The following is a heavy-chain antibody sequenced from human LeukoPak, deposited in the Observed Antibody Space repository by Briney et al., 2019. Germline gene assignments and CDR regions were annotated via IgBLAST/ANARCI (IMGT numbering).Heavy chain of an antibody. CDR2: ISGSGGST. D-gene: IGHD3-10*01. CDR3: ASSSRNPYYYGSGSQIDY. CDR1: GFTFSSYA. V-gene: IGHV3-23*01. Sequence: PGGSLRLSCAASGFTFSSYAMSWVRQAPGKGLEWVSSISGSGGSTYYADSVKGRFTISRDNAKNSLYLQMNSLRAEDTAVYYCASSSRNPYYYGSGSQIDYWGQGTLVTVSS. J-gene: IGHJ4*02.